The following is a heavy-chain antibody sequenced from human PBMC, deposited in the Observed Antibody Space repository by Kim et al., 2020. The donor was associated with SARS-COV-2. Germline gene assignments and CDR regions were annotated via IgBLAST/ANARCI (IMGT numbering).Heavy chain of an antibody. CDR1: GFTFSSRA. J-gene: IGHJ4*02. CDR2: INNGGNP. CDR3: AKDHPSSGWPTFDS. V-gene: IGHV3-23*01. D-gene: IGHD6-19*01. Sequence: GGSLRLSCVASGFTFSSRAMSWVRQTPGKGLEWVASINNGGNPYYADSVKGRFTVSSDITKATLYLQMNSLRAEDTALYCCAKDHPSSGWPTFDSWGQG.